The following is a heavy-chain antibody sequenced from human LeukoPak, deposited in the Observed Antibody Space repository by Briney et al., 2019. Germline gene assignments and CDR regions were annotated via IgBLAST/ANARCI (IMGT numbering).Heavy chain of an antibody. CDR3: ARVVRAKDSSGWYGPQRHYYYMDV. V-gene: IGHV4-39*07. D-gene: IGHD6-19*01. CDR2: IYYSGST. CDR1: GGSISSSSYY. Sequence: SETLSLTCTVSGGSISSSSYYWGWIRQPPGKGLEWIGSIYYSGSTYYNPSLKSRVTISVDTSKNQFSLKLSSVTAADTAVYYCARVVRAKDSSGWYGPQRHYYYMDVWGKGTTVTISS. J-gene: IGHJ6*03.